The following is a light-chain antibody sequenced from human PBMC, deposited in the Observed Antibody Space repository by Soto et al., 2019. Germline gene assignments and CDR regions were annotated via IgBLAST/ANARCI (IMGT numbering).Light chain of an antibody. CDR2: DAS. J-gene: IGKJ4*01. Sequence: DIQMTQSPSSLSASVGDRVTITCQADQGISKSLSWYQQKPGMAPKLLIYDASNLETGVPSRFSGSGSGIDFTRTIRSLQPEDFGRYYCQQYDDLPFTFGGGTKVEIK. V-gene: IGKV1-33*01. CDR3: QQYDDLPFT. CDR1: QGISKS.